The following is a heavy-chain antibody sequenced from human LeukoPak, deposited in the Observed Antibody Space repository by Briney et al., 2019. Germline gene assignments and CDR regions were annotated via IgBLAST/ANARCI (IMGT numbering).Heavy chain of an antibody. V-gene: IGHV1-3*03. CDR3: ARARWIQLWLPDY. CDR2: INAGNGNT. CDR1: GYTFTSYA. J-gene: IGHJ4*02. Sequence: ASVKVSCKASGYTFTSYAMHWVRQAPGQRLEWMGWINAGNGNTKYSQEFQGRVTITGDTSASTAYMELSSLRSEDMAVYYCARARWIQLWLPDYWGQGTLVTVSS. D-gene: IGHD5-18*01.